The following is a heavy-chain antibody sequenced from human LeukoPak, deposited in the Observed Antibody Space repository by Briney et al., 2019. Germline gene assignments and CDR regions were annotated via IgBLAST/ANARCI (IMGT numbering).Heavy chain of an antibody. Sequence: ASVKVSCKASGYSFTGYYMHWVRQAPGQGLEWMGWINPKGGGTNYAQKFQGRVTMTRDTSISTAYMELSRLRSDDTAVYYCARVEYSSSSGGGGIDYWGQGTLVTVSS. J-gene: IGHJ4*02. CDR2: INPKGGGT. CDR1: GYSFTGYY. D-gene: IGHD6-6*01. CDR3: ARVEYSSSSGGGGIDY. V-gene: IGHV1-2*02.